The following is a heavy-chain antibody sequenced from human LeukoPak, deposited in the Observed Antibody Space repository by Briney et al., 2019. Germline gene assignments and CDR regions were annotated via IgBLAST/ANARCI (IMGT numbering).Heavy chain of an antibody. V-gene: IGHV3-48*04. CDR3: ARDLDSTGWYIGAY. Sequence: GGSLRLSCAGSGFVFSTSVMNWVRQAPGKGLEWISYISSSSAAIFYADSVKGRFTISRYNAGNSVYLHMNSLRVEDTAVYYCARDLDSTGWYIGAYWGQGTLVSVSS. D-gene: IGHD6-19*01. CDR1: GFVFSTSV. CDR2: ISSSSAAI. J-gene: IGHJ4*02.